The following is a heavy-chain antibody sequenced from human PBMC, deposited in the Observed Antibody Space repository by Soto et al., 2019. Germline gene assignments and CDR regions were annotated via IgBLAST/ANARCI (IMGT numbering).Heavy chain of an antibody. J-gene: IGHJ4*02. V-gene: IGHV4-31*03. CDR3: VRDGGYSGYDLDY. CDR2: IYYSGST. D-gene: IGHD5-12*01. Sequence: SETLSLTCTVSGGSISSGGYYWSWIRQHPGKGLEWIGYIYYSGSTYYNPSLKSRVTISVDTSKNQFSLKLSSVTAAETAVYYCVRDGGYSGYDLDYWGQRNLVPVSS. CDR1: GGSISSGGYY.